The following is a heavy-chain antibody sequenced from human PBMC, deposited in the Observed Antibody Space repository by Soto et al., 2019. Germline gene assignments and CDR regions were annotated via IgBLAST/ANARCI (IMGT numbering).Heavy chain of an antibody. V-gene: IGHV3-21*01. CDR2: ISSSSSYI. Sequence: GGSLRLSCAASGFTFSSYSMNWVRQAPGKGLEWVSSISSSSSYIYYADSVKGRFTISRDNAKNSLYLQMNSLRAEDTAVYYCARGVPVPAAMGANWFDPWGQGTLVTVSS. J-gene: IGHJ5*02. CDR3: ARGVPVPAAMGANWFDP. CDR1: GFTFSSYS. D-gene: IGHD2-2*01.